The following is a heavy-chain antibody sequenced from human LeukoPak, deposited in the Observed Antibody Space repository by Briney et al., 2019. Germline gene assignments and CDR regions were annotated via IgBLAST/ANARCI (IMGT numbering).Heavy chain of an antibody. CDR2: IYTDGST. Sequence: PGGSLRLSCAVSGFTLNNDWLHWVRQVPGKGLVRVSRIYTDGSTNYADSVKGRFTISRDSATNTLYLQMNSLRAEDTAVYYCATSLITRFDYWGQGTLVTVSS. CDR1: GFTLNNDW. J-gene: IGHJ4*02. CDR3: ATSLITRFDY. V-gene: IGHV3-74*01. D-gene: IGHD3-16*01.